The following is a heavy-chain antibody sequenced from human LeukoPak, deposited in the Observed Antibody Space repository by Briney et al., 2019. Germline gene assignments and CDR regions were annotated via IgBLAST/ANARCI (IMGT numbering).Heavy chain of an antibody. Sequence: GGSLRLSFAASGFNFSTYNMKWVRQAPGKGLEWVLYINSSSSTIYYADSVKGRFTISRDNARNSLYLQMNSLRDEDTAVYYCARVGTLVRGVIGDYFYGMDVWGQGTTVTVSS. D-gene: IGHD3-10*01. CDR2: INSSSSTI. CDR1: GFNFSTYN. J-gene: IGHJ6*02. CDR3: ARVGTLVRGVIGDYFYGMDV. V-gene: IGHV3-48*02.